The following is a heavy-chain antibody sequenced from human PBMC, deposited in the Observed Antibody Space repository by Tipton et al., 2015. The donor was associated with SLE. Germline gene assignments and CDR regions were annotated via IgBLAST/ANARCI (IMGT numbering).Heavy chain of an antibody. CDR2: IYYSGST. V-gene: IGHV4-38-2*01. Sequence: TLSLTCAVSGYSITSGFYWGWIRQPPGKGLEWIGSIYYSGSTYYNPSLKSRVTMSVDTSKNQFSLRLTSVIAADTAVYYCARLHGYSYGLNWFDPWGQGTLISVSS. D-gene: IGHD5-18*01. J-gene: IGHJ5*02. CDR3: ARLHGYSYGLNWFDP. CDR1: GYSITSGFY.